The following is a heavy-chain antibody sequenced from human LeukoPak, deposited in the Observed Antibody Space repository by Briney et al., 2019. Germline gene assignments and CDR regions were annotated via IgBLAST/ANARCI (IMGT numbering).Heavy chain of an antibody. CDR1: GFTFRNDW. Sequence: GGSLRLSCAASGFTFRNDWMHWVRQAPGKGLVWVSLTNGDGSNTIYVDSVKGRFTVSRDNARSTLYLQMNSLRAEDTAVYYCARDLGYSLDYWGQGTLVTVSS. CDR2: TNGDGSNT. V-gene: IGHV3-74*01. CDR3: ARDLGYSLDY. J-gene: IGHJ4*02. D-gene: IGHD2-15*01.